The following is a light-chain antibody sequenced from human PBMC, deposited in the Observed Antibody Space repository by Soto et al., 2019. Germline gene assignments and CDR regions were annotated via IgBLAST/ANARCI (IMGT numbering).Light chain of an antibody. J-gene: IGKJ4*01. CDR1: QSVTTY. V-gene: IGKV1-39*01. Sequence: DFQMTQSPSSLSASVGDRVTITCRASQSVTTYLNWYQQRPGKAHNLLIYAASNVQNGAPSRFNDSRSGTDFTLTISGLEPEDSATYCWQQTYIIPPLTFGGGTKVQIK. CDR3: QQTYIIPPLT. CDR2: AAS.